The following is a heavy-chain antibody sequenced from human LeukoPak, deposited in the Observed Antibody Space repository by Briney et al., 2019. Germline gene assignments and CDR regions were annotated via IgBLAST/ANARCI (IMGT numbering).Heavy chain of an antibody. CDR3: ARYIRVTANYWYFDL. D-gene: IGHD2-21*02. CDR1: GGSFSGYY. J-gene: IGHJ2*01. V-gene: IGHV4-34*01. CDR2: INHSGST. Sequence: SSETLSLTCAVYGGSFSGYYWSWIRQPPGKGLEWIGEINHSGSTNYNPSLKSRVTISVDTSKNQFSLKLSPVTAADTAVYYCARYIRVTANYWYFDLWGRGTLVTVSS.